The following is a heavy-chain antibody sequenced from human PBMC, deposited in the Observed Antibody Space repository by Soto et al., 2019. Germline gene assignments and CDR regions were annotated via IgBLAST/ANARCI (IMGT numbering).Heavy chain of an antibody. CDR1: AGSISTINYY. D-gene: IGHD2-8*01. CDR3: ARSAQWDGFDP. Sequence: QVQLQESGPGLVRPSQTLSLTCTVSAGSISTINYYWSWIRQHPEKGLEWIGYISYSGSTFYHSSLKSRGTLSLYPSQKPFSLSLTSVTAADTAVSYSARSAQWDGFDPWGQGTLVTVSS. V-gene: IGHV4-31*03. CDR2: ISYSGST. J-gene: IGHJ3*01.